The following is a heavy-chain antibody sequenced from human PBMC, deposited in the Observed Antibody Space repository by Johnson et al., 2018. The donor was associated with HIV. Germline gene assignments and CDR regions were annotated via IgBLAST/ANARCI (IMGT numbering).Heavy chain of an antibody. J-gene: IGHJ3*02. V-gene: IGHV3-30*14. CDR3: ARDPCTGASCLPGAFDI. D-gene: IGHD2-15*01. Sequence: QVQLVESGGGVVQPGRSLRLSCAASGFTFSSYAMHWVRQAPGKGLEWVAVISYDGSNKYYADSVKGRLTISRDNSKNTLYLQMNSLRAEDTAVYFCARDPCTGASCLPGAFDIWGQGTLVTVSS. CDR2: ISYDGSNK. CDR1: GFTFSSYA.